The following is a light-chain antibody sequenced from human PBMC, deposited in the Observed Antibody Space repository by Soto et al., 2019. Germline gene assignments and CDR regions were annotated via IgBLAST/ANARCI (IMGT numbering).Light chain of an antibody. CDR3: TSYTSSSTYV. J-gene: IGLJ1*01. V-gene: IGLV2-14*01. Sequence: QSVLTQPASVSGSPGQSITISCTGTSSDVGGHNSVSWYQQHPGKAPKLMIYNVSNRPSGVSNRFSGSKSGNTASLTISGLLAEDEADYYCTSYTSSSTYVFGARTKLTVL. CDR1: SSDVGGHNS. CDR2: NVS.